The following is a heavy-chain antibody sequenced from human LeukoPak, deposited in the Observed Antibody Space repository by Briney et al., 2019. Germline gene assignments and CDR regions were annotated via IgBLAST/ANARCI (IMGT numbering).Heavy chain of an antibody. V-gene: IGHV1-69*04. CDR1: GGTFSSYA. J-gene: IGHJ5*02. CDR2: IIPILSIA. D-gene: IGHD5-24*01. Sequence: SVKVSCKASGGTFSSYAISWVRQAPGQGLEWMGRIIPILSIANYAQKFQGRVTITADKSTSTAYMELSSLRSEDTAVYYCARVDGYYWFDPWGQGTLVTVSS. CDR3: ARVDGYYWFDP.